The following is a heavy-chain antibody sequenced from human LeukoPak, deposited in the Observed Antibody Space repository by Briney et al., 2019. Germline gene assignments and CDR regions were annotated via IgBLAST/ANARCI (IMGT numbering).Heavy chain of an antibody. J-gene: IGHJ5*02. CDR1: GGSISSYY. Sequence: SETLSLPCTVSGGSISSYYWSWIRQPPGKGLEWIGYIYYSGSTNYNPSLKSRVTISVDTSKNQFSLKLSSVTAADTAVYYCARARYYYDSSGYYRRYNWFDPWGQGTLVTVSS. D-gene: IGHD3-22*01. CDR3: ARARYYYDSSGYYRRYNWFDP. V-gene: IGHV4-59*12. CDR2: IYYSGST.